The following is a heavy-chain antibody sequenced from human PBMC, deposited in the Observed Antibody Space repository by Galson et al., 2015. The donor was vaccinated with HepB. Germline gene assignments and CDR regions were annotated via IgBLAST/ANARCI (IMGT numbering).Heavy chain of an antibody. D-gene: IGHD3-3*01. CDR3: ARDEGAGERVVISPLHY. V-gene: IGHV1-46*01. J-gene: IGHJ4*02. CDR1: GYTFTSYY. Sequence: SVKVSCKAFGYTFTSYYMHWVRQAPGQGLEWMGIINPSGGSTSYAQKFQGRVTMTRDTSTSTVYMELSSLRSEDTAVYYCARDEGAGERVVISPLHYWGQGTLVTVSS. CDR2: INPSGGST.